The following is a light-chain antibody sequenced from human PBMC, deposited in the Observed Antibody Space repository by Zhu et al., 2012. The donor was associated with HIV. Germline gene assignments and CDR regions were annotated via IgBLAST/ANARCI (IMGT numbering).Light chain of an antibody. CDR2: DAS. CDR1: ESISRY. Sequence: DVQLTQSPSFLSASVGDRVTITCRANESISRYLAWYQQKPGKAPKLLIYDASTLQSGVPPTFSGSGSGTEFTLTISSLQPEDFAIYYCQQLNTYPLFTFGPGTKVDIK. V-gene: IGKV1-9*01. J-gene: IGKJ3*01. CDR3: QQLNTYPLFT.